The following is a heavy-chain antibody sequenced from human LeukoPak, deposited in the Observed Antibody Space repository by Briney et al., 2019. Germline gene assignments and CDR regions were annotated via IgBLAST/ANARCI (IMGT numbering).Heavy chain of an antibody. V-gene: IGHV3-30*02. CDR3: AKAATVTPAYFDY. Sequence: EPGGSLRLSCAASGFTFSSYGMHWVRQAPGKGLEWVAFIRYDGSNKYYADSVKGRFTISRDNSKNTLYLQMNSLRAEDTAVYYCAKAATVTPAYFDYWGQGPWSPSPQ. CDR2: IRYDGSNK. J-gene: IGHJ4*02. D-gene: IGHD4-17*01. CDR1: GFTFSSYG.